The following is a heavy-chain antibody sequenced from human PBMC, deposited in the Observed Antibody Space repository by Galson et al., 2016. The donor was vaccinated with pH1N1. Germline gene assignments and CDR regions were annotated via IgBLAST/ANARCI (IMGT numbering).Heavy chain of an antibody. D-gene: IGHD3-22*01. V-gene: IGHV1-69*13. Sequence: SVKVSCKASGGTFGSYGINWVRQAPGQGLEWMGGIIPIFNTAKYAQNFQGRVTITADESTPTAYMELSSLRSEDTAVYYCAREDYYDTDLSDWYFDLWGRGTLLTVSS. J-gene: IGHJ2*01. CDR3: AREDYYDTDLSDWYFDL. CDR2: IIPIFNTA. CDR1: GGTFGSYG.